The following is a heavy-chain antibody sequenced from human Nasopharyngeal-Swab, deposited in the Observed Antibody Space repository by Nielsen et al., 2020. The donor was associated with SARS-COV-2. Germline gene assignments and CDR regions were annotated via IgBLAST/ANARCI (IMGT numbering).Heavy chain of an antibody. V-gene: IGHV3-21*01. D-gene: IGHD4-11*01. J-gene: IGHJ4*02. CDR3: ARWDYSNYDLDY. CDR1: GFTFSSYS. Sequence: GALRLSCAASGFTFSSYSMNWVRQAPGKGLEWVSSISSSSSYIYYADSVKGRFTISRDNAKNSLYLQMNSLRAEDTAVYYCARWDYSNYDLDYWGQGTLVTVSS. CDR2: ISSSSSYI.